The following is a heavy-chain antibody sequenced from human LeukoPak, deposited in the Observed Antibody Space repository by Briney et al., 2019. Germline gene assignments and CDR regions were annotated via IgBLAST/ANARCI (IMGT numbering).Heavy chain of an antibody. CDR3: VKGGPRFTPMVVFTEGLDY. Sequence: PRGSSRLSCAASGFTFSTFGMTWVRQAPGKGLEWVSGILDISAHTYYAASVKGRFTVSRDNSKNTLYLQMNSLRAEDTAVYYCVKGGPRFTPMVVFTEGLDYWGQGTLV. J-gene: IGHJ4*02. CDR1: GFTFSTFG. D-gene: IGHD3-22*01. CDR2: ILDISAHT. V-gene: IGHV3-23*01.